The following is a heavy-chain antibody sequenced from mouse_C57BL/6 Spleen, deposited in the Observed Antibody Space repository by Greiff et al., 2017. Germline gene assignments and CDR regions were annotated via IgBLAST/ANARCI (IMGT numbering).Heavy chain of an antibody. V-gene: IGHV1-82*01. Sequence: QVQLQQSGPELVKPGASVKISCKASGYAFSSSWMNWVKQRPGKGLEWIGRIYPGDGDTNYNGKFKGKATLTADKSSSTAYMQLSSLTSEDSAVYFCSREDYDAYYYAIDYWGQGTSLTVSS. D-gene: IGHD2-4*01. CDR2: IYPGDGDT. CDR3: SREDYDAYYYAIDY. CDR1: GYAFSSSW. J-gene: IGHJ4*01.